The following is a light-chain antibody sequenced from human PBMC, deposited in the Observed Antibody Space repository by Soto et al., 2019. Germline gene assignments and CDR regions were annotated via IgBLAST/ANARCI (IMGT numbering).Light chain of an antibody. J-gene: IGLJ1*01. CDR3: CSYSGGSTYV. CDR1: STDVGAYNL. CDR2: EVT. V-gene: IGLV2-23*02. Sequence: QSVLTQPASVSGSPGQSITISCTGTSTDVGAYNLVSWYQQHPGKAPKLIIFEVTKRPSGVSNRFSASKSGNTASLTISGLQAEDEADYYCCSYSGGSTYVFVNGTKVTVL.